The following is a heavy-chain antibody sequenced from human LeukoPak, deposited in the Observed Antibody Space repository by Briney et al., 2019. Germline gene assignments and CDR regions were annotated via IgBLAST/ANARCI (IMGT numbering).Heavy chain of an antibody. CDR1: GFTFASYA. Sequence: PGGCLRLSCAVSGFTFASYAMHWVRQAPGKGLEWVAVISYDRRDKYYAGSGKGRLTISRDHSKNTVYLQMNSLRAEDTAVYYCAKDSLTVPVLRYFDWLPRGDAFDIWGQGTMVTVS. J-gene: IGHJ3*02. V-gene: IGHV3-30*04. D-gene: IGHD3-9*01. CDR3: AKDSLTVPVLRYFDWLPRGDAFDI. CDR2: ISYDRRDK.